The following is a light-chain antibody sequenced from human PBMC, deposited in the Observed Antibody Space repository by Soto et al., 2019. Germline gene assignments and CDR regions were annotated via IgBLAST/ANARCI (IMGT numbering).Light chain of an antibody. CDR2: RNN. Sequence: QSVLTQPPSASGTPGQRVTISCSGTSSSIESNYVYWYQQLPGTAPRLLIYRNNHRPSGVPDRFSGSTSCTSASLAISALLSADEADYYCTVWDDSLRGRLFGGGTKLTVL. J-gene: IGLJ2*01. CDR3: TVWDDSLRGRL. V-gene: IGLV1-47*01. CDR1: SSSIESNY.